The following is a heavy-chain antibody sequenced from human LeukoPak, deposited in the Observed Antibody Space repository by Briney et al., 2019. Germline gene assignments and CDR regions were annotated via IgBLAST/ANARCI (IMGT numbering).Heavy chain of an antibody. CDR1: GGSISNNHW. Sequence: PSETLSLTCDISGGSISNNHWWNWVRQSPRRGLEWIGEIHHSGSANYNPSLKSRATISVDKSKNQVSLKARSVTAADTAVYYCARDLLLPIVGATYAFDIWGQGTMVTVSS. V-gene: IGHV4-4*02. D-gene: IGHD1-26*01. CDR3: ARDLLLPIVGATYAFDI. CDR2: IHHSGSA. J-gene: IGHJ3*02.